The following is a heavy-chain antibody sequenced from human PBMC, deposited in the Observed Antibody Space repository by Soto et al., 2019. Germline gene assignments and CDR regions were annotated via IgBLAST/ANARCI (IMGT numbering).Heavy chain of an antibody. CDR3: AKTQNYYYYDMDV. CDR1: GGSFSGYY. Sequence: SETLSLTCAVYGGSFSGYYWTWIRQPPGKGLEWIGEINHSGSTNYNPSLKSRVTISVDTSKSQFSLKLSSVTAADTAVYYCAKTQNYYYYDMDVWGKGTKVTVSS. V-gene: IGHV4-34*01. CDR2: INHSGST. J-gene: IGHJ6*03.